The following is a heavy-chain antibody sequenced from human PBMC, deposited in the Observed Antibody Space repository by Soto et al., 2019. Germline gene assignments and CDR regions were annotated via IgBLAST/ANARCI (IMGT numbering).Heavy chain of an antibody. CDR1: GFTVSSKY. CDR2: IYSDGST. V-gene: IGHV3-53*01. CDR3: ATERGPTYYFDY. J-gene: IGHJ4*02. D-gene: IGHD2-21*01. Sequence: GSLRLSCAASGFTVSSKYMSWVRQAPGKGLGWVSVIYSDGSTYYAYSVKGRFTISRDNSKNTLYLQMNSLRAEDTAVYYCATERGPTYYFDYWGQGTLVTVSS.